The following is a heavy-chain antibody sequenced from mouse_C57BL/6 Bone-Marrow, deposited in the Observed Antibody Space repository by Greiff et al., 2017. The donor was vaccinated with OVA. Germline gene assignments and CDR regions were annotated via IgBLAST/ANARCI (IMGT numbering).Heavy chain of an antibody. D-gene: IGHD1-1*01. V-gene: IGHV1-7*01. CDR1: GYTFTSYW. CDR2: INPSSGYT. CDR3: AIITTVVARKYFDV. J-gene: IGHJ1*03. Sequence: VQLKEPGAELAKPGASVKLSCKASGYTFTSYWMHWVKQRPGQGLEWIGDINPSSGYTKYNQKFKDKATLTADKSSSTAYMQLSSLTYEDSAVYYCAIITTVVARKYFDVWGTGTTVTVSS.